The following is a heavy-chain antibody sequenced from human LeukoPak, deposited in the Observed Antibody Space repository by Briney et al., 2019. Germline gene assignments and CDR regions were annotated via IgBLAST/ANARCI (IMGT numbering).Heavy chain of an antibody. CDR3: ARVYSSGWYRSERYWYFDL. D-gene: IGHD6-19*01. Sequence: PGGSLRLSCAASGFTFSSYWMSWVRQAPGKGLEWVANIKQDGSEKYYVDSVKGRFTISRDNAKNSLYLQMNSLRAEDTAVYYCARVYSSGWYRSERYWYFDLWGRGTLVTVSS. V-gene: IGHV3-7*04. J-gene: IGHJ2*01. CDR2: IKQDGSEK. CDR1: GFTFSSYW.